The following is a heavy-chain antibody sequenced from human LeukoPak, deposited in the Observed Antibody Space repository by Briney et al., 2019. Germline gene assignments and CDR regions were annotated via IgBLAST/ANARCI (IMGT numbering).Heavy chain of an antibody. V-gene: IGHV4-59*01. CDR1: GGSISGYY. Sequence: SETLSLTCTVSGGSISGYYWSWIRQPPGKGLEWIGYIYYSGSTNYNPSLKSRVTISVDTSKNQFSLKLSSVTAADTAVYYCARGLGDGYNYPDWGQGTLVTVSS. D-gene: IGHD5-24*01. J-gene: IGHJ4*02. CDR3: ARGLGDGYNYPD. CDR2: IYYSGST.